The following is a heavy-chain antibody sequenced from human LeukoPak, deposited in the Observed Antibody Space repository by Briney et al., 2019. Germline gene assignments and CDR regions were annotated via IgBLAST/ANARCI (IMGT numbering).Heavy chain of an antibody. D-gene: IGHD2-21*02. J-gene: IGHJ4*02. CDR2: ISGSGGST. CDR3: ATRGVIVVVTAIRDY. V-gene: IGHV3-23*01. CDR1: GFTFSSYA. Sequence: GGSLRLSCAASGFTFSSYAMSWVRQAPGKGLEWVSAISGSGGSTYYADSVKGRFTISRGNSKNTLYLQMNSLRAEDTAVYYCATRGVIVVVTAIRDYWGQGTLVTVSS.